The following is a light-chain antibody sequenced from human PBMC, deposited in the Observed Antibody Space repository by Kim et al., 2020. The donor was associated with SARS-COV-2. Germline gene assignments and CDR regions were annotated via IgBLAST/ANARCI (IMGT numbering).Light chain of an antibody. J-gene: IGLJ3*02. Sequence: QSALTQPRSVSGSPGQSVTISCTGTSSDVGGYNYVSWYQQHPGKAPKLMIYDVSKRPSGVPDRFSGSKSGNTASLTISGLQAEDEADYYCCSYAGSYTLVFGGGTHLTVL. CDR3: CSYAGSYTLV. CDR1: SSDVGGYNY. V-gene: IGLV2-11*01. CDR2: DVS.